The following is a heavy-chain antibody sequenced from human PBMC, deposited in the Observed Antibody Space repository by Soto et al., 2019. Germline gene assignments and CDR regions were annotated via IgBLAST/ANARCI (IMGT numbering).Heavy chain of an antibody. Sequence: ASVKVSWKASGYTFTIYGISLVRQALGQGLEWMGWISAYNGNTNYAQKLQGRVTLTTDTSTSTAYMELRSLRSDDTAVYYCARTMYYYDSSGSDYWGQGTRVTVSS. CDR3: ARTMYYYDSSGSDY. J-gene: IGHJ4*02. CDR1: GYTFTIYG. CDR2: ISAYNGNT. D-gene: IGHD3-22*01. V-gene: IGHV1-18*01.